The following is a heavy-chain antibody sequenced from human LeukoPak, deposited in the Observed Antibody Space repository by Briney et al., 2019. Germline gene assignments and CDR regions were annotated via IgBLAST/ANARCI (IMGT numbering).Heavy chain of an antibody. CDR1: GFTVSSNY. Sequence: PGGSLRLSCAASGFTVSSNYMSWVRQAPGKGLEWVSVVYAGGGGTHLAASVRDRFSTSRDDSKNTVYLQMDSLKDEDTAVSYCARVGRDHFDYWGQGSLVTVSS. CDR3: ARVGRDHFDY. J-gene: IGHJ4*02. CDR2: VYAGGGGT. V-gene: IGHV3-66*01. D-gene: IGHD2-21*01.